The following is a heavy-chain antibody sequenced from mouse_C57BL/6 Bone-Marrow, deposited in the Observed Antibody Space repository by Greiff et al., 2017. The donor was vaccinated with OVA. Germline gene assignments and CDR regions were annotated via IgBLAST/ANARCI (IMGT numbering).Heavy chain of an antibody. CDR2: FHPYNDDT. V-gene: IGHV1-47*01. Sequence: QVQLQQSGPELVKPGASVKISCKASGYTFTTYPIEWMKQNHGKSLEWIGNFHPYNDDTKYNEKFKGKATLTVAQSSSTVYLELSRLTSDDSAVYSCARPGDYDGDWFAYWGQGTLVTVSA. J-gene: IGHJ3*01. CDR1: GYTFTTYP. CDR3: ARPGDYDGDWFAY. D-gene: IGHD2-4*01.